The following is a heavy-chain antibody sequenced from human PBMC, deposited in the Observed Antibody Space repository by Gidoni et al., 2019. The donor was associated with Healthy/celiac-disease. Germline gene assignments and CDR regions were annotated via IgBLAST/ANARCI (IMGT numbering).Heavy chain of an antibody. V-gene: IGHV3-15*07. J-gene: IGHJ4*02. CDR3: TTDPHLYYYDSSGYS. D-gene: IGHD3-22*01. Sequence: EVQLVESGGGLVKPGGSLRLSCAASGFPFSNAWMNWVRQAPGKGLEWVGRIKRKTDGGTTDYAAPVKGRFTISRDDSKNTLYLQMNSLKTEDTAVYYCTTDPHLYYYDSSGYSWGQGTLVTVSS. CDR1: GFPFSNAW. CDR2: IKRKTDGGTT.